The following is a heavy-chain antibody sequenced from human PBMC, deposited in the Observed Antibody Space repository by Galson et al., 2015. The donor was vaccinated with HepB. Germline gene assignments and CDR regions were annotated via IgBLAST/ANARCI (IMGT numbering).Heavy chain of an antibody. CDR1: GYTFTGYY. D-gene: IGHD2-2*02. J-gene: IGHJ4*02. Sequence: SVKVSCKASGYTFTGYYMHWVRQAPGQGLEWMGWINPNSGGTNYAQKFQGRVTMTRDTSISTAYMELSRLRSDDTAVYYCARDPPIVVIPATISGDLISDYWGQGTLVTVPS. CDR3: ARDPPIVVIPATISGDLISDY. V-gene: IGHV1-2*02. CDR2: INPNSGGT.